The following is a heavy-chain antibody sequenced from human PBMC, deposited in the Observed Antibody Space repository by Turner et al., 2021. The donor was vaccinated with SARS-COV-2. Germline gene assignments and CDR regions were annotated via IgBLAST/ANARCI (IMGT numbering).Heavy chain of an antibody. V-gene: IGHV4-39*01. CDR1: GVSISTSHDY. CDR3: MRHDHYGSASINWFNS. Sequence: QLQLQESGPGLVRPSETLSLICTVSGVSISTSHDYWGWIRQPPGKGLEWIGSIYYSERTFYNPSVKSRVTISVDTSKNDFSLQLSSVTAADTAVYYCMRHDHYGSASINWFNSWGQGTLVTVSS. D-gene: IGHD3-10*01. J-gene: IGHJ5*01. CDR2: IYYSERT.